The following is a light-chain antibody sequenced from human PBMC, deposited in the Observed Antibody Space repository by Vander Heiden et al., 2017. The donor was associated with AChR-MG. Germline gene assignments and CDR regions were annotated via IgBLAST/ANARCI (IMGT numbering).Light chain of an antibody. CDR1: TSNIGGGYD. CDR3: LSYDSSRGGFYV. Sequence: QSVLTPPPSVSGAAGQRVTISCTGSTSNIGGGYDVHWYQQHPGRAPTLLIQDTHIRPAGVPDRFSGSKSGTSASLTITGLQAEDEADYHCLSYDSSRGGFYVFGSGTRVTVL. V-gene: IGLV1-40*01. J-gene: IGLJ1*01. CDR2: DTH.